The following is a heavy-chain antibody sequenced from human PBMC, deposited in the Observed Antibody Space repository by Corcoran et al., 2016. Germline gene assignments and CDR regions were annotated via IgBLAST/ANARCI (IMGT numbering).Heavy chain of an antibody. CDR3: AREGRVPAAHGWFDP. CDR1: GGSISSSSYY. J-gene: IGHJ5*02. CDR2: IYYSGST. V-gene: IGHV4-39*07. Sequence: QLQLQESGPGLVKPSETLSLTCTVSGGSISSSSYYWGWIRQPPGKGLEWIGSIYYSGSTYYNPSLKSRVTISVDTSKNQFSLKLRSVTAADTAVYYCAREGRVPAAHGWFDPWGQGTLVTVSS. D-gene: IGHD2-2*01.